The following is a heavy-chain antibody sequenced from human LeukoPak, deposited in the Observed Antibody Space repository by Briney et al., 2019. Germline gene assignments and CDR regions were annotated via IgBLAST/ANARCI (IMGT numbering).Heavy chain of an antibody. CDR2: IYPGDSET. D-gene: IGHD6-13*01. J-gene: IGHJ4*02. Sequence: GESLKISCKVSGYDFTTHWIGWVRQMPGTGLEWMGIIYPGDSETKYGPSFQGQVTFSVDKSSSSVYLQWSSLKASDTAIYYCARSFRSTWYPHLDYWGQGTLVTVSS. CDR1: GYDFTTHW. CDR3: ARSFRSTWYPHLDY. V-gene: IGHV5-51*01.